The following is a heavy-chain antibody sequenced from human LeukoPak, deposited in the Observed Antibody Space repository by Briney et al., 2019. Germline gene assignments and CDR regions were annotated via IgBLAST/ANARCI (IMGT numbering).Heavy chain of an antibody. D-gene: IGHD4/OR15-4a*01. Sequence: PSETLSLTCTVSGGSIRSGGYYWTWIRQAPGKGLEWIGEINHSGSSGITNYNPSLKSRVTISVDTSRKQFFLKLSSVTVADTAVYYCARGRSNRDSWGQGTLVTVSS. CDR1: GGSIRSGGYY. V-gene: IGHV4-39*07. CDR2: INHSGSSGIT. CDR3: ARGRSNRDS. J-gene: IGHJ4*02.